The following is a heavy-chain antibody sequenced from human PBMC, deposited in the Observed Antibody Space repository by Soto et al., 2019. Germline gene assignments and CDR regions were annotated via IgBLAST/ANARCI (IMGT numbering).Heavy chain of an antibody. CDR2: FDPDEAET. Sequence: QVPLVQSGAEVKKPGASVKVSCKVSGYTLNEVAMHWVRQAPGKGLEWLGGFDPDEAETIYAQHFQGRVTMTEDTSTDTVYMELSSLRSGDTALYFCTTYHGDYNFDHWGQGTLVTVSS. CDR3: TTYHGDYNFDH. CDR1: GYTLNEVA. V-gene: IGHV1-24*01. D-gene: IGHD4-17*01. J-gene: IGHJ5*02.